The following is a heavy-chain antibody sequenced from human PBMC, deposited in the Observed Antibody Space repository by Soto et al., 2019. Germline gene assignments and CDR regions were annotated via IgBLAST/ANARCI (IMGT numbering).Heavy chain of an antibody. CDR2: IYSGGST. Sequence: EVQLVESGGGLVQPGGSLRLSCAASGFTVSSNYMSSVRQAPGKGLEWVSVIYSGGSTYYADSVKGRFTISRDNSKNTLFLQMNSLRAEDTAVYYCARGVYYYAMDVWGQETTVTVSS. CDR1: GFTVSSNY. V-gene: IGHV3-66*01. CDR3: ARGVYYYAMDV. J-gene: IGHJ6*02.